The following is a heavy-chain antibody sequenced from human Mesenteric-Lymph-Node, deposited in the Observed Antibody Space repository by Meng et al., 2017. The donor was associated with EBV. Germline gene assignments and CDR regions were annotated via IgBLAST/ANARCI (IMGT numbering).Heavy chain of an antibody. V-gene: IGHV1-69*01. Sequence: RVQSGAEVRKPGSSGKVSRKASGGSFSPYTITWVRQAPGQGLEWMGRIIPMFGTAKYAQNFQGRVTITADESTNTAYMELSSLRSDDTAVYYCARVWGGYSFGLSDYWGQGTLVTVSS. CDR1: GGSFSPYT. J-gene: IGHJ4*02. CDR2: IIPMFGTA. D-gene: IGHD5-18*01. CDR3: ARVWGGYSFGLSDY.